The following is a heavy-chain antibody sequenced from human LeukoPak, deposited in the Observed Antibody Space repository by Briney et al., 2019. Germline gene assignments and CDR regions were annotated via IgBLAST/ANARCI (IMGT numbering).Heavy chain of an antibody. D-gene: IGHD5-12*01. V-gene: IGHV4-38-2*01. CDR3: VAMIRGGLTPSDY. Sequence: GSLRLSCAASGFTFSGYWMHWVRQAPGKGLEWIGTIFYGGSTYYNPSLKSRVTISVDTSKNQFSLTLSSVTAADTAVYYCVAMIRGGLTPSDYWGQGTLVTVSS. CDR1: GFTFSGYW. J-gene: IGHJ4*02. CDR2: IFYGGST.